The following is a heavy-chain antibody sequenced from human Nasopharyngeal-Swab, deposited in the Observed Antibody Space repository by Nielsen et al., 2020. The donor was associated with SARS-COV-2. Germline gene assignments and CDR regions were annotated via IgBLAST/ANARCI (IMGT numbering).Heavy chain of an antibody. Sequence: SETLSLTCAVYGGSFSGYYWSWIRQPPGKGLEWIGEINHSGSTNYNPSLKSRVTISVDTSMNQFSLKLSSVTAADTAVYYCARGNGAFDYWGQGTLVTVSS. D-gene: IGHD4-17*01. CDR1: GGSFSGYY. CDR2: INHSGST. V-gene: IGHV4-34*01. J-gene: IGHJ4*02. CDR3: ARGNGAFDY.